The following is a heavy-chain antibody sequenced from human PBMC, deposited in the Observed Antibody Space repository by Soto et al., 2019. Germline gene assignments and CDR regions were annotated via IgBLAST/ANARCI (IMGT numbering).Heavy chain of an antibody. V-gene: IGHV1-18*01. D-gene: IGHD3-10*01. CDR1: GYTFTSYG. J-gene: IGHJ6*02. CDR3: ARELHPYGSGPFYGMDV. Sequence: QVQLVQSGAEVKKPGASVKVSCKASGYTFTSYGITWVRQAPGQGLEWMGWIGTYNGNTNYAQNLQGSVTMTTDTSTSTAYMHVRSLRSDDTAVYYCARELHPYGSGPFYGMDVWGQATTVTVSS. CDR2: IGTYNGNT.